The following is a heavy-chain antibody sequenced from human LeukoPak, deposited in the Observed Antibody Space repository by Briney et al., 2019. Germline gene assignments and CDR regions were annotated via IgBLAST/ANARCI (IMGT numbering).Heavy chain of an antibody. D-gene: IGHD3-9*01. Sequence: AASVKVSCKASGYTFTGYYMHWVRQAPGQGLEWMGWINPSGGSTSYAQKFQGRVTMTRDTSTSTVYMELSSLRSEDTAVYYCAREDNYDILTGYFTKPPDYWGQGTLVTVSS. J-gene: IGHJ4*02. CDR3: AREDNYDILTGYFTKPPDY. CDR2: INPSGGST. V-gene: IGHV1-46*01. CDR1: GYTFTGYY.